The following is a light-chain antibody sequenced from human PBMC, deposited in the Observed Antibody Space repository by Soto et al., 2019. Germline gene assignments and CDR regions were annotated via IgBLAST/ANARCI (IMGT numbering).Light chain of an antibody. CDR2: GAS. Sequence: EIVMTQSPATLSVSPGERATLSCRASQSVSSNLAWYQQKPGQAPMLLIYGASTRATGIPARFSGSGSGTEFTLTISSLQSEDFAVYYCQEYNNAWTFGQGTKVEIK. CDR3: QEYNNAWT. CDR1: QSVSSN. V-gene: IGKV3-15*01. J-gene: IGKJ1*01.